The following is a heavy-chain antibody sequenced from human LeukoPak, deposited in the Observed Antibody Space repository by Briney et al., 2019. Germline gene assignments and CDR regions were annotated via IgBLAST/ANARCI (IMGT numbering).Heavy chain of an antibody. V-gene: IGHV3-48*03. CDR1: GFTFSSYE. J-gene: IGHJ4*02. CDR3: AKQQGIAAAGTDY. D-gene: IGHD6-13*01. Sequence: PGGSLRLSCAASGFTFSSYEMNWVRQAPGKGLEWVSYISRSGSTIYYADSVGGRFTISRDNAKNSLFLQMNSLRAEDTAVYYCAKQQGIAAAGTDYWGQGTLVTVSS. CDR2: ISRSGSTI.